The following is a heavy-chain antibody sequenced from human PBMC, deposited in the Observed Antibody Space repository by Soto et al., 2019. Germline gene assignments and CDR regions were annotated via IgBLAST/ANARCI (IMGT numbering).Heavy chain of an antibody. CDR1: GGSFSGYY. CDR2: INHSGST. V-gene: IGHV4-34*01. J-gene: IGHJ5*02. Sequence: SETLSLTCAVYGGSFSGYYWSWIRQPPGKGLEWIGEINHSGSTNYNPSLKSRVTISVDTSKNQFSLKLSSVTAADTAVYYCAREHIVVVPAATHYNWFDPWGQGTLDTVSS. CDR3: AREHIVVVPAATHYNWFDP. D-gene: IGHD2-2*01.